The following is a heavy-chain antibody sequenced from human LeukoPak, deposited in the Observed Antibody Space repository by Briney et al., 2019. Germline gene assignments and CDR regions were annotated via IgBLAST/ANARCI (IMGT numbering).Heavy chain of an antibody. CDR1: GFTFSNHA. CDR2: ISGSTGST. CDR3: TSTQLERGEYDYTMDV. D-gene: IGHD1-1*01. Sequence: GGSLRLSCAASGFTFSNHAMRWVRQAPGKGLEWISAISGSTGSTKYADSVKGRFTISRDNSKNTLFLQMNSLRGEDTAVYYCTSTQLERGEYDYTMDVWGQGTTVTVSS. V-gene: IGHV3-23*01. J-gene: IGHJ6*02.